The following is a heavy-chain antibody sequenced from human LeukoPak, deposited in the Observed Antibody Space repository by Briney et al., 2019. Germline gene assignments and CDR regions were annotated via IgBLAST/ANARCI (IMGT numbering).Heavy chain of an antibody. CDR2: IYYSGST. J-gene: IGHJ3*02. CDR3: ARGGVTWIRSRGAFDI. CDR1: GGSISSYY. V-gene: IGHV4-59*12. D-gene: IGHD5-12*01. Sequence: SETLSLTCTVSGGSISSYYWSWIRQPPGKGLEWIGYIYYSGSTNYNPSLKSRVTISVDTSKNQFSLKLSSVTAADTAVYYCARGGVTWIRSRGAFDIWGQGTMVTVSS.